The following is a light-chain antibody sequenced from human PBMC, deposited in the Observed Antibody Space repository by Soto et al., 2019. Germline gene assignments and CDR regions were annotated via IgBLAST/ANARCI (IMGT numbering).Light chain of an antibody. CDR1: QSVDSSY. CDR3: QQFGSPFT. V-gene: IGKV3-20*01. Sequence: EIGVTQSPGTLSLSPGERATLSCRASQSVDSSYLAWYQQKPGQAPRLLIYGASSRATGIPDRFSGSGSGTDFTLTISRLEPEDFAVYYCQQFGSPFTFGPGTKVDIK. CDR2: GAS. J-gene: IGKJ3*01.